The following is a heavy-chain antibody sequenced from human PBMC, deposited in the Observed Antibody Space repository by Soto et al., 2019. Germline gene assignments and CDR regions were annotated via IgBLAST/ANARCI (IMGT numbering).Heavy chain of an antibody. D-gene: IGHD5-12*01. J-gene: IGHJ4*02. V-gene: IGHV3-30*03. CDR2: ISSNGDIQ. CDR1: GFTFSSYG. Sequence: QVQLVESGGGVVQTGRSLRLSCAGSGFTFSSYGMHWVRQAPGKGLEWVAIISSNGDIQYYSDSVKGRFTISRDNSKNTLYLQMNSLRAEDTAVYYCAIPKVATVFFPGPYWGQGTLVTVSS. CDR3: AIPKVATVFFPGPY.